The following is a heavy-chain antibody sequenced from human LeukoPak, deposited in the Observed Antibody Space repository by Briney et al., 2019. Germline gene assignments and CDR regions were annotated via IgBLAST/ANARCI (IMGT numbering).Heavy chain of an antibody. Sequence: SETLSLTCTVSGGSISSSSYYWGWIRQPPGKGLEWIGSIYYSGSTYYNPSLKSRVTISVDTSKNQFSLKLSSVTAADTAVYYCARGYCGGDCYSLNWFDPWGQGTLVTVSS. V-gene: IGHV4-39*07. CDR3: ARGYCGGDCYSLNWFDP. CDR2: IYYSGST. CDR1: GGSISSSSYY. J-gene: IGHJ5*02. D-gene: IGHD2-21*02.